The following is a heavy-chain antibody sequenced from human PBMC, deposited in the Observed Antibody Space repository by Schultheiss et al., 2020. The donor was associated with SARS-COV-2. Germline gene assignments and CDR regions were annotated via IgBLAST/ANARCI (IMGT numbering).Heavy chain of an antibody. CDR1: GFSLSTSGMC. V-gene: IGHV2-70*01. D-gene: IGHD3-16*01. CDR3: ARIPTTPGGEYDY. CDR2: IDWDDEK. Sequence: SGPTLVKPTQTLTLTCTFSGFSLSTSGMCVSWIRQPPGKALEWLALIDWDDEKDYSRSLKTRLTISQDTPKKQVVLTMTNMDPVDTATYYCARIPTTPGGEYDYWGQGTLVTVSS. J-gene: IGHJ4*02.